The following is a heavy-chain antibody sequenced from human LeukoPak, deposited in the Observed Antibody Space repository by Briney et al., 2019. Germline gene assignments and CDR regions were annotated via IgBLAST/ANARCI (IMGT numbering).Heavy chain of an antibody. CDR3: ARLHSGAREDMDV. V-gene: IGHV4-4*02. D-gene: IGHD6-25*01. CDR1: SGSIFSSNW. Sequence: SETLSLTCAVSSGSIFSSNWWSWVRQPPGKGLEWIGQIFHSGSTSYSPSLKSRVTISVDKSKNQFSLRLTSVTAADTAVYYCARLHSGAREDMDVWGKGTTVTISS. J-gene: IGHJ6*03. CDR2: IFHSGST.